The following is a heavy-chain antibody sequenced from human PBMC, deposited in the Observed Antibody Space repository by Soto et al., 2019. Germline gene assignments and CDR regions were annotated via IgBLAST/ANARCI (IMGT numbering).Heavy chain of an antibody. CDR1: GGSISSGGYY. J-gene: IGHJ4*02. Sequence: SETLSLTCTVSGGSISSGGYYWSWIRQHPGKGLEWIGYIYYSGSTYYNPSLKSRVTISVDTSKNQFSLKLSSVTAADTAVYYCARVHENTYDGGSGYYNDPYYFDYWGQGTLVTVSS. D-gene: IGHD3-3*01. CDR3: ARVHENTYDGGSGYYNDPYYFDY. CDR2: IYYSGST. V-gene: IGHV4-31*03.